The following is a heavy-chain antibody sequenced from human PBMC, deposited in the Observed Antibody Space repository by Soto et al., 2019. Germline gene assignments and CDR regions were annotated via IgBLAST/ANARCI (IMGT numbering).Heavy chain of an antibody. J-gene: IGHJ6*02. CDR2: VSGSGGYT. CDR3: AKDRFFDILTASYNDYYLYASDV. Sequence: EVQLLESGGGLVQPGGSLRLSCAASGFTFSTYAMTWVRQASGKGLEWVLTVSGSGGYTYYADSVEGRFTVSRDNSKNTVFLQMNSLRAEDTALYYCAKDRFFDILTASYNDYYLYASDVWGQGTTVTVSS. V-gene: IGHV3-23*01. CDR1: GFTFSTYA. D-gene: IGHD3-9*01.